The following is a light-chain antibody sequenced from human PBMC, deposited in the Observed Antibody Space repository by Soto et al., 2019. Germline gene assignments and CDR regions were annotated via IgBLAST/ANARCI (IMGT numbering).Light chain of an antibody. V-gene: IGKV3-20*01. J-gene: IGKJ1*01. CDR1: QTVSTSF. CDR3: QQYGSSGT. CDR2: GAS. Sequence: EIVMTQSPATLSLSPGERATLSCRASQTVSTSFLAWYQQKRGQAPRLLIYGASNRATGIPDRFSGSGSGTDFTLTISRLEPEDFAVYYCQQYGSSGTFGQGTKVDIK.